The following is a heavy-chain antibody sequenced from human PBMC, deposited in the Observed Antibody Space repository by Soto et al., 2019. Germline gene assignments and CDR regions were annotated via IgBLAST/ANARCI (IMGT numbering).Heavy chain of an antibody. J-gene: IGHJ6*02. CDR2: IYYSGST. CDR1: GGSISSGGYY. D-gene: IGHD3-10*01. Sequence: PSETLSLTCTVSGGSISSGGYYWSWIRQHPGKGLEWIGYIYYSGSTYYNPSLKSRVTISVDTSKNQFSLKLSSVTAADTAVYYCARVLAVVTMVRGPPCMDVWGQGTTVTVSS. V-gene: IGHV4-31*03. CDR3: ARVLAVVTMVRGPPCMDV.